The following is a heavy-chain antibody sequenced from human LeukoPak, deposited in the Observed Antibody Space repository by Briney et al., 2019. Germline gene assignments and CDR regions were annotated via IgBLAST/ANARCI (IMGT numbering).Heavy chain of an antibody. CDR3: ARDAVATVTTSGWFDP. CDR2: ISAYNGNT. Sequence: GASVKVSCKASGCTFTSYSISWVRQAPGQGLEWTGWISAYNGNTNYAQKLQGRVTMTTDTSTSTAYMELRSLRSDDTAVYYCARDAVATVTTSGWFDPWGQGTLVTVSS. D-gene: IGHD4-17*01. V-gene: IGHV1-18*01. J-gene: IGHJ5*02. CDR1: GCTFTSYS.